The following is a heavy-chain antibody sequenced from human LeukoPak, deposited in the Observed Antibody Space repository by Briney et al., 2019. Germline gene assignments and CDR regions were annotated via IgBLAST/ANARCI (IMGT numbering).Heavy chain of an antibody. CDR3: TTHSRGDY. J-gene: IGHJ4*02. Sequence: PGGSLRLSCAASGFTFSTYAMSWVRQAAGKGLEWVSLISGSGGGTYYADSVKGRFTISRDNAKNSLYLQMNSLKTEDTAVYYCTTHSRGDYWGQGTLVTVSS. CDR2: ISGSGGGT. CDR1: GFTFSTYA. D-gene: IGHD6-13*01. V-gene: IGHV3-23*01.